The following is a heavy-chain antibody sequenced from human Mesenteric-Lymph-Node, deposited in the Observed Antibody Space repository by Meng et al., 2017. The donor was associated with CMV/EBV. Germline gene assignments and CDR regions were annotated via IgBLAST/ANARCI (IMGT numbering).Heavy chain of an antibody. V-gene: IGHV3-33*01. CDR1: GFTFSSYG. D-gene: IGHD6-6*01. CDR3: ARGIEQLVGYYFDY. J-gene: IGHJ4*02. CDR2: IWYDGSNK. Sequence: GESLKISCAASGFTFSSYGMHWVRQAPGKGLEWVAVIWYDGSNKYYADSVKGRFTISRDNSKNTLYLQMNSLRAEDTAVYYCARGIEQLVGYYFDYWGQGTLVTVSS.